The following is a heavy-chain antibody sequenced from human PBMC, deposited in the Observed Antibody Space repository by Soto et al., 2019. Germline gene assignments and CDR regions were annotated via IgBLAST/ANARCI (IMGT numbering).Heavy chain of an antibody. Sequence: QVQLVQSGAEVKNPGASVKVSCKASGYTFTRYGIALARQAPGQGLEWMGWINTYNGNTNYAQNVQGRVTLTTDTSTSTAYMELRSLRSNDTAIYYCAMVDVYVTPSPQDVWGQGTTVIVSS. D-gene: IGHD2-8*01. CDR2: INTYNGNT. CDR3: AMVDVYVTPSPQDV. V-gene: IGHV1-18*01. J-gene: IGHJ6*02. CDR1: GYTFTRYG.